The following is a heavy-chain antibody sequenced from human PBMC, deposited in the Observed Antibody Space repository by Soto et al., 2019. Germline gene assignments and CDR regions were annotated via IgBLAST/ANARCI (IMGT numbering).Heavy chain of an antibody. D-gene: IGHD6-25*01. CDR1: GFTFSSFG. V-gene: IGHV3-33*08. J-gene: IGHJ5*02. CDR3: TREGTFGSGSNEAWLDP. Sequence: QEQLAESGGGVVQPGRSLRLSCTASGFTFSSFGMNWVRQAPGKGLEWVALIWYDGSKEYYADSVKGRFTISRDDSKNTVYLQMDSLRAEDTAVYYCTREGTFGSGSNEAWLDPWGQGTLVTVSS. CDR2: IWYDGSKE.